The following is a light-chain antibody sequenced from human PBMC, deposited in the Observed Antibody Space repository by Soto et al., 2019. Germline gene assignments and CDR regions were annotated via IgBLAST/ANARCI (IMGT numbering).Light chain of an antibody. CDR2: GVS. CDR1: QDIDKY. CDR3: QQYYDTLALT. J-gene: IGKJ4*01. V-gene: IGKV1-39*01. Sequence: DIQMTQSPSSLSASVGDRVTITCQASQDIDKYLNWYQQKPGKAPKLLIYGVSNLQSGVPSRFSGSGSGTDFSLTISSLQREDLATYYCQQYYDTLALTFGGGTKVDIK.